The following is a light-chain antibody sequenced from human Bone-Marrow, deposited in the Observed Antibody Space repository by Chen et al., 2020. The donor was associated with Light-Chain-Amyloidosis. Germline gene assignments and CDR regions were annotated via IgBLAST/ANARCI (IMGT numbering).Light chain of an antibody. CDR3: QQYYSTPYT. V-gene: IGKV4-1*01. CDR2: WAS. CDR1: ESLLYRSNNKNY. J-gene: IGKJ2*01. Sequence: DIVMTQSPDSLAGSLGERATINCKSSESLLYRSNNKNYLGWYQQKPGQSPKLLMYWASTRESGVPDRFSGSGSGTDLTLTISSLQAEDVAVYYCQQYYSTPYTFGQGTKLEIQ.